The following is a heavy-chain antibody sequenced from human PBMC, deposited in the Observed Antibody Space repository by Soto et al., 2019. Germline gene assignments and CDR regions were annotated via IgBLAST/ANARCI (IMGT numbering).Heavy chain of an antibody. V-gene: IGHV4-39*01. Sequence: GPGLSSETLSLTCTVSGGSISSSSYYCGWIRQPPGQAAEWSGSIYYSGSTYYNPSLKSRVTISVDTSKNQFSLKLSSVTAADTAVYYCASLALYGDYRFDYWGQGTLVTVSS. CDR1: GGSISSSSYY. CDR3: ASLALYGDYRFDY. J-gene: IGHJ4*02. CDR2: IYYSGST. D-gene: IGHD4-17*01.